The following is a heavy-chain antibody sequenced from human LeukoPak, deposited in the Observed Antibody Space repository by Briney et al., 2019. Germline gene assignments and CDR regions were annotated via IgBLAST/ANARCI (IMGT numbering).Heavy chain of an antibody. CDR3: ARDTAISSSGWWYFDL. CDR2: ISAYNGNT. Sequence: ASVKVSCKASGYTFTSYGISWVRQAPGQGLEWMGWISAYNGNTNYAQKLQGRVTMTTDTSTSTAYMELRSLRSGDTAVYYCARDTAISSSGWWYFDLWGRGTLVTVSS. D-gene: IGHD6-19*01. V-gene: IGHV1-18*01. J-gene: IGHJ2*01. CDR1: GYTFTSYG.